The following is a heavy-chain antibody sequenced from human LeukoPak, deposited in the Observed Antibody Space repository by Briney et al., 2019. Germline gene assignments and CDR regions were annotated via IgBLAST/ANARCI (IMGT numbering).Heavy chain of an antibody. D-gene: IGHD2-15*01. V-gene: IGHV4-4*07. CDR2: IYTSGST. CDR3: ARDGGSPAYFQH. Sequence: ETLSLTSPVSGGSISSYYWSWIRQPAGKGLEWIGRIYTSGSTNYNPSLKSRVTMSVDTSKNQFSLKLSSVTAADTAVYYCARDGGSPAYFQHWGQGTLVTVSS. J-gene: IGHJ1*01. CDR1: GGSISSYY.